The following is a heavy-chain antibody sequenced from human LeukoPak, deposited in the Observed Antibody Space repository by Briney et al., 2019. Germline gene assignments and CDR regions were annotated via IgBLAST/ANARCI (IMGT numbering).Heavy chain of an antibody. V-gene: IGHV1-18*04. CDR1: GYTFTEHF. J-gene: IGHJ3*02. CDR3: AREDCSGGSCYSLSLTPVFHVFDI. D-gene: IGHD2-15*01. CDR2: ISAYNGNT. Sequence: ASVKVSCKASGYTFTEHFIHWVRQAPGQGLEWMGWISAYNGNTNYAPKLQGRVTMTTDTSTSTAYMELRSLRSDDTAVYYCAREDCSGGSCYSLSLTPVFHVFDIWGQGTMVTVSS.